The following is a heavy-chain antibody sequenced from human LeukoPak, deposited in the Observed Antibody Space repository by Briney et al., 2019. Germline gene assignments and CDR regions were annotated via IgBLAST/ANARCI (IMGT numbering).Heavy chain of an antibody. J-gene: IGHJ4*02. CDR1: GGSISSSSYY. CDR3: ARVRGVPRITMVRGVYYFDY. Sequence: SETLSLTCTVSGGSISSSSYYWSWIRQPPGKGLEWIGYIYYSGSTNYNPSLKSRVTISVDTSKNQFSLKLSSVTAADTAVYYCARVRGVPRITMVRGVYYFDYWGQGTLVTVSS. D-gene: IGHD3-10*01. CDR2: IYYSGST. V-gene: IGHV4-61*01.